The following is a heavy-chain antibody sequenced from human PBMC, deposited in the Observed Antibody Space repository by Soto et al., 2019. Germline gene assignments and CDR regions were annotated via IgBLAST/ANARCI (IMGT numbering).Heavy chain of an antibody. CDR2: IIPIFGTA. Sequence: VQLVQSGAEVKKPGSSVKLSCKASGGTFNRYTISSVRQAPGQGHEWMGGIIPIFGTANYAQKFQGRVAIIADESRSAAYIELRSLRSEDTAVYYCALWGFRDGNNSKYNYSGMGVWGQGTTVTVSS. V-gene: IGHV1-69*01. D-gene: IGHD1-1*01. CDR1: GGTFNRYT. J-gene: IGHJ6*02. CDR3: ALWGFRDGNNSKYNYSGMGV.